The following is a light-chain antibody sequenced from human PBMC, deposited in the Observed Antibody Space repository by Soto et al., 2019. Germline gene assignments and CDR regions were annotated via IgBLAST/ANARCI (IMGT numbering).Light chain of an antibody. Sequence: EIVLTQSPATLSLSPGERATLSCRASQSVSSYLAWYQQKPGQAPRLLIYHASNRATGIPARFRGSGSGTDFTLTISCLEPEDFAVNYCQQRSNRPPYTFGQGTKLQIK. CDR1: QSVSSY. V-gene: IGKV3-11*01. J-gene: IGKJ2*01. CDR3: QQRSNRPPYT. CDR2: HAS.